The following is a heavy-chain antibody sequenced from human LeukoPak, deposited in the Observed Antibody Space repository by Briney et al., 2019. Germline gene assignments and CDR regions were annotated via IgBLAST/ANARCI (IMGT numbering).Heavy chain of an antibody. CDR3: ARDPVGGSTIFDY. D-gene: IGHD1-26*01. CDR1: GDSVSNNIAT. J-gene: IGHJ4*02. V-gene: IGHV6-1*01. Sequence: SQTLSLTFAISGDSVSNNIATWNWIRQSPSRGLEWLGRTYYRSKWYYDYAVAVKSRISINPDTSKNQFSLQLSSVTPEDTAVYYCARDPVGGSTIFDYWGQGTLVTVSS. CDR2: TYYRSKWYY.